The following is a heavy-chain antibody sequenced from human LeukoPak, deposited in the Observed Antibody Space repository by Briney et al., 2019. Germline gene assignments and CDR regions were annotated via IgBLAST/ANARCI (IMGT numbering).Heavy chain of an antibody. CDR1: GFTFSSYG. CDR2: IRYDGSNK. V-gene: IGHV3-30*02. D-gene: IGHD3-22*01. J-gene: IGHJ3*02. CDR3: ARDQDYYDSSAPGAFDI. Sequence: GGSLRLSCAASGFTFSSYGMHWVRQAPGKGLEWVAFIRYDGSNKYYADSVKGRFTISRDNSKNTLYLQMNSLRAEDTAVYYCARDQDYYDSSAPGAFDIWGQGTMVTVSS.